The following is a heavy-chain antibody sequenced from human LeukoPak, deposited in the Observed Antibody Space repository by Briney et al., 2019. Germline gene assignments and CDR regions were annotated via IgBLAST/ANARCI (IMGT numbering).Heavy chain of an antibody. Sequence: PGRSLRLSCTASGFTFGDYAMSWVRQAPGKGLEWVGFIRSKAYGGTTEYAASVKGRFTISRDDSKSIAYLQMNSLKTEDTAVYYCTRVSGGWLQMPFNYWGQGTLVTVSS. J-gene: IGHJ4*02. V-gene: IGHV3-49*04. CDR3: TRVSGGWLQMPFNY. CDR1: GFTFGDYA. CDR2: IRSKAYGGTT. D-gene: IGHD5-24*01.